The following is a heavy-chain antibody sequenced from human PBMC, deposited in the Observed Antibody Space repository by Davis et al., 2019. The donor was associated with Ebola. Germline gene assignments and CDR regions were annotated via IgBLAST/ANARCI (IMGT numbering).Heavy chain of an antibody. CDR2: ISSSSSYI. Sequence: GESLKISCAASGFTFSSYSMNWVRQAPGKGLEWVSSISSSSSYIYYADSVKGRFTISRDNAKNSLYLQMNSLRAEDTAVHYCASLIVVVPAANYWGQGTLVTVSS. J-gene: IGHJ4*02. CDR1: GFTFSSYS. V-gene: IGHV3-21*01. D-gene: IGHD2-2*01. CDR3: ASLIVVVPAANY.